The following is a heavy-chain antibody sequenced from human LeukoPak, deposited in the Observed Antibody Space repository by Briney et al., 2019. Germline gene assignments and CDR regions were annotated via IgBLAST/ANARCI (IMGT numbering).Heavy chain of an antibody. CDR1: GFTFSNAW. Sequence: GGSLRLSCAASGFTFSNAWMSWVRQAPGKGLEWVGRIKSKTDGGTTDYAAPVKGRFTISRDDSKNTLYLQMNSLKTEDTAVYYCTTDYRGTQLWLRFFDYWGQGTLVTVSS. D-gene: IGHD5-18*01. CDR2: IKSKTDGGTT. CDR3: TTDYRGTQLWLRFFDY. V-gene: IGHV3-15*01. J-gene: IGHJ4*02.